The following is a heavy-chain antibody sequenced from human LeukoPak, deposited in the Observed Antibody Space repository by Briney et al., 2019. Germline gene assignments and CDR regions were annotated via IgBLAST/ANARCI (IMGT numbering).Heavy chain of an antibody. D-gene: IGHD5-12*01. CDR2: IYYSGST. Sequence: SETLSLTCTVSGGSISSYYWSWIRQPPGKGLEWVGYIYYSGSTNYNPSLKSRVTISVDTSKNQFSLKLSSVTAADTAVYYCARLDGYNDFDYWGQGTLVTASS. J-gene: IGHJ4*02. CDR1: GGSISSYY. CDR3: ARLDGYNDFDY. V-gene: IGHV4-59*08.